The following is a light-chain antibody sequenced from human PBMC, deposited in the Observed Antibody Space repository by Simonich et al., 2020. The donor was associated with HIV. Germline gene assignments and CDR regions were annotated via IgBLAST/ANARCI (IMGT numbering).Light chain of an antibody. CDR1: SSDVGGYNY. J-gene: IGLJ3*02. CDR3: SSYTSSSTWV. CDR2: DVS. V-gene: IGLV2-14*01. Sequence: QSALTQPPSASGSPGQSITIYCTGTSSDVGGYNYVSWYQQHPGKAPKLLIYDVSKRPSGVSNRFSGSKSGNTASLTIPGLQAEDEADYYCSSYTSSSTWVFGGGTKLTVL.